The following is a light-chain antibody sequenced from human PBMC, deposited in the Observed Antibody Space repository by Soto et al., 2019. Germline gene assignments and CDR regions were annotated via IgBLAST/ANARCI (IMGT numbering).Light chain of an antibody. CDR2: GAS. CDR1: QSVSSSY. J-gene: IGKJ1*01. V-gene: IGKV3-20*01. Sequence: EIVLTQSPGTLSLSPGERATLSRRASQSVSSSYLAWYQQKPGQAPRLLIYGASSRATGIPDRFSGSGSGTDFTLTISRLKPEDFAVYYCQRYGSSRTFGQGTKVDIK. CDR3: QRYGSSRT.